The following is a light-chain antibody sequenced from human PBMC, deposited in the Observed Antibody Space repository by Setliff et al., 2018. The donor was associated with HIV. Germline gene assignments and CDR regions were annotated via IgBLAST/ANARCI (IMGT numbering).Light chain of an antibody. CDR3: CSYAGSYKV. Sequence: QSALTQPRSVSGSPGQSVTIPCTGTSSDVGNYNYVSWYQQHPGKAPKLMIYDVSKRPSGVPDRFSGSKSGYTASLTISGLQAEDEADYYCCSYAGSYKVFGTGTKVTVL. CDR1: SSDVGNYNY. CDR2: DVS. V-gene: IGLV2-11*01. J-gene: IGLJ1*01.